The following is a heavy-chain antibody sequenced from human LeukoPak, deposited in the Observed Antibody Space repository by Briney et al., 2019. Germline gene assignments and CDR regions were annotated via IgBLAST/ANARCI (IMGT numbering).Heavy chain of an antibody. D-gene: IGHD5-18*01. J-gene: IGHJ4*02. CDR3: AKDRGDTAMVPYYFDY. CDR1: GFTFSSYA. V-gene: IGHV3-23*01. CDR2: ISGSGGST. Sequence: GGSLRLSCAASGFTFSSYAMSWVRQAPGKGLEWVSAISGSGGSTYYADSVKGRFTISRDNSKNTLYLQMNSLRAEDTAVYYCAKDRGDTAMVPYYFDYWGQGTLVTVSS.